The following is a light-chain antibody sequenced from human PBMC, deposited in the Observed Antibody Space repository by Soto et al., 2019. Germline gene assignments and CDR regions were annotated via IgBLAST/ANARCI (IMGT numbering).Light chain of an antibody. CDR2: DAS. CDR3: QQRSNWPVT. CDR1: QSVSSY. V-gene: IGKV3-11*01. J-gene: IGKJ1*01. Sequence: EIVLTQSPATLSLSPGERDTLSCRASQSVSSYLAWYQQKPGQAPRLLMYDASNRATGIPARFSGSGSGTDFTLTICSLEPEDFAVYYCQQRSNWPVTFGQGTKV.